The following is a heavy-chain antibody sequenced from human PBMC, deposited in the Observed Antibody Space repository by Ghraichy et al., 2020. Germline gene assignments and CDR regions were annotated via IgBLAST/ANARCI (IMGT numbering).Heavy chain of an antibody. CDR3: ATLWFPNY. CDR1: GYTFTSYD. Sequence: ASVKVSCKASGYTFTSYDINWVRQATGQGLEWMGWMNPNRGNTSYAQKFQGRVTMTRNTSISTAFMELSSLGSEDTAVYYCATLWFPNYWGQGSLVTVSS. CDR2: MNPNRGNT. J-gene: IGHJ4*02. D-gene: IGHD3-10*01. V-gene: IGHV1-8*01.